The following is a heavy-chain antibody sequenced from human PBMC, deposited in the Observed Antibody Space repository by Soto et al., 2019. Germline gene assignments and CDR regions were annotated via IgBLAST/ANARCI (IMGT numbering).Heavy chain of an antibody. V-gene: IGHV4-59*01. CDR3: GRGGVTSDAFAI. D-gene: IGHD2-21*02. CDR2: IYYSGST. CDR1: GGSISSYY. J-gene: IGHJ3*02. Sequence: QVQLQESGPGLVKPSETLSLTCTVSGGSISSYYWSWIRQPPGKGLEWIGYIYYSGSTNYNPSLKRRLTKREDTPKNQSPRRVSSVTAADTAVYYGGRGGVTSDAFAIWGQGKMVTVSS.